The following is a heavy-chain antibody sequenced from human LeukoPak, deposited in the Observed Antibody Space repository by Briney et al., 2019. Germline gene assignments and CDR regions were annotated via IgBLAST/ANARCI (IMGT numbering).Heavy chain of an antibody. J-gene: IGHJ3*02. Sequence: GGSLRLSCAASGFTFSISGIHWVRQAPGKGLEWVAFVQYDGSDIFYADSVKGRFTISRDNSRKMVYLQMKSLRLDDTALYYCAREGSGIYLHAFDTWGQGTVVTVSS. D-gene: IGHD6-25*01. CDR3: AREGSGIYLHAFDT. V-gene: IGHV3-30*02. CDR1: GFTFSISG. CDR2: VQYDGSDI.